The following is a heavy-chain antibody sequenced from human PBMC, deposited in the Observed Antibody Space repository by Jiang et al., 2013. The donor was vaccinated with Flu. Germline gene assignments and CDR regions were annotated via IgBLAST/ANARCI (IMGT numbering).Heavy chain of an antibody. CDR1: GYTYNSHY. D-gene: IGHD5-12*01. CDR3: ARDRGYDYDNWFDP. Sequence: SGAEVKKPGASVKVSCKASGYTYNSHYMHWVRQAPGQGLEWMGKINPSGGRTNYAQKFQGRVTMTRDTSTSTVYMELSSLRSEDTAVYYCARDRGYDYDNWFDPWGQGTLVTVSS. CDR2: INPSGGRT. J-gene: IGHJ5*02. V-gene: IGHV1-46*02.